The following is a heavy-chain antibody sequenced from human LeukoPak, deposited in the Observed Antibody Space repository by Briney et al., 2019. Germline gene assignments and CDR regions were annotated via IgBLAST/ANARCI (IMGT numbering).Heavy chain of an antibody. Sequence: PSETLSLTCTVSGGSISSSSYYWGWIRQPPGKGLEWMGSIYYSGSTYYNPSLKSRVTISVDTSKNQFSLKLSSVTAADTAVYYCARQEQQLVFDYWGQGTLVTVSS. CDR1: GGSISSSSYY. V-gene: IGHV4-39*01. CDR3: ARQEQQLVFDY. J-gene: IGHJ4*02. CDR2: IYYSGST. D-gene: IGHD6-13*01.